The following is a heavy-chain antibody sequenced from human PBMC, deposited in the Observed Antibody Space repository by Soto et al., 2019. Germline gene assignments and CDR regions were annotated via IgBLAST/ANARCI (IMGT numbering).Heavy chain of an antibody. V-gene: IGHV4-34*01. D-gene: IGHD2-2*01. CDR2: INHSGST. J-gene: IGHJ5*02. CDR1: GGSFSGYY. CDR3: ATHYCSSTSCYAANWFDP. Sequence: SETLSLTCAVYGGSFSGYYWSWIRQPPGKGLEWIGEINHSGSTNYNPSLKSRVTISVDTSKNQFSLKLSSVTAADTAVYYCATHYCSSTSCYAANWFDPWGQGTLVTVSS.